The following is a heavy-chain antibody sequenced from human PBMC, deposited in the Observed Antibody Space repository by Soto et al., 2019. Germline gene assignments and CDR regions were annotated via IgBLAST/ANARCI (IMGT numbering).Heavy chain of an antibody. CDR3: AGVAVGWGSYYFWFAP. Sequence: ASVKVSCKASGYTFTSYYMNWVRQAPGQGLEWLGIINPSGGYTTYAQRFLGRVTMTSDTSTSTVHMELGSLTSEDTAVYYCAGVAVGWGSYYFWFAPGGQGTRVTVSS. CDR2: INPSGGYT. J-gene: IGHJ5*02. CDR1: GYTFTSYY. V-gene: IGHV1-46*03. D-gene: IGHD3-10*01.